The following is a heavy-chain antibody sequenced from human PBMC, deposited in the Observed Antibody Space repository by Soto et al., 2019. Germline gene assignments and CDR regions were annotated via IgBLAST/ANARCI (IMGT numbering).Heavy chain of an antibody. J-gene: IGHJ6*03. Sequence: EVQLVESGGGLVQPGGSLRLSCAASGFTVSSNYMSWVRQAPGKGLEWVSVIYSGGSTYYADSVKGRFTISKYNSKNTLYLQMNSLRTVDTAVYYCARDSNDILTGYPTDYCYVYYMDVWGKGTTVTVSS. V-gene: IGHV3-53*04. CDR3: ARDSNDILTGYPTDYCYVYYMDV. D-gene: IGHD3-9*01. CDR1: GFTVSSNY. CDR2: IYSGGST.